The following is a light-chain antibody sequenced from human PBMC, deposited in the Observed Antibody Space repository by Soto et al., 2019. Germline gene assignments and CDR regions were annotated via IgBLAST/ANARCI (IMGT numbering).Light chain of an antibody. J-gene: IGKJ5*01. V-gene: IGKV3-11*01. CDR3: QHGSDWPPFT. Sequence: EIVLTQSPASLSLSPGERATLSCRASQSVNSNLAWYQHKPGQAPRLLIYDASNRATGNPARFSGSGSGTDFTLTVRRLEPEDFAVYYCQHGSDWPPFTFGQGTRLE. CDR2: DAS. CDR1: QSVNSN.